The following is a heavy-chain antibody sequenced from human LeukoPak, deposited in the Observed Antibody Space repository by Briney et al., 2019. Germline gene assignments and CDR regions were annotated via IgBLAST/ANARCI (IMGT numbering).Heavy chain of an antibody. V-gene: IGHV3-30*02. J-gene: IGHJ4*02. CDR2: IRYDGSNK. CDR1: GFTFSSYG. CDR3: AKDGAIFGVVITTYYFDY. D-gene: IGHD3-3*01. Sequence: GGSLRLSCAASGFTFSSYGMHWVRQAPGKGLEWVAFIRYDGSNKYYADFVKGRFTISRDNSKNTLYLQMNSLIGEDTAVYYCAKDGAIFGVVITTYYFDYWGQGTLVTVSS.